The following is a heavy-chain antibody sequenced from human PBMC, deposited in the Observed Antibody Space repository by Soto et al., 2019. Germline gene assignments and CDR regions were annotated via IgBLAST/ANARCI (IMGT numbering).Heavy chain of an antibody. J-gene: IGHJ3*02. CDR3: ARVRDIVVVPAAMWGAFDI. Sequence: KPSETLSLTCTVSGGSISSYYWSWIRQPAGKGLEWIGRIYTSGSTNYNPSLKSRVTMSVDTSKNQFSLKLSSVTAADTAVYYCARVRDIVVVPAAMWGAFDIWGQGTMVTVSS. CDR2: IYTSGST. CDR1: GGSISSYY. V-gene: IGHV4-4*07. D-gene: IGHD2-2*01.